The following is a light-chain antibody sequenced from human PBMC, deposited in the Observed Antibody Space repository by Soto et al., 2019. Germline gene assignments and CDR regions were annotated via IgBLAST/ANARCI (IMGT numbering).Light chain of an antibody. V-gene: IGLV2-18*02. CDR3: TSDTSSSTVV. CDR2: DVS. Sequence: QSALTQPPSVSGSPGQSVTISCTGTSSDVGSYDRVSWYQQPPDTAPKLMIYDVSNRPSGVPDRFSGSKSGNTASLTISGLQAEDEAAYYCTSDTSSSTVVFGGGTKVTVL. CDR1: SSDVGSYDR. J-gene: IGLJ2*01.